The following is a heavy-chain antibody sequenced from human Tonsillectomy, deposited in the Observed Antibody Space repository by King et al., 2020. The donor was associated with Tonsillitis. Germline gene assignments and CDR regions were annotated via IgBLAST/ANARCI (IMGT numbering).Heavy chain of an antibody. J-gene: IGHJ4*02. V-gene: IGHV3-48*01. D-gene: IGHD3-22*01. CDR2: ISSSSSTI. CDR3: ARDPNYYDSSGYYGY. CDR1: GFTFSSYS. Sequence: VQLVESGGGLVQPGGSLRLSCAASGFTFSSYSMNWVRQAPGKGLEWISYISSSSSTIYYADSVKGRRFTISRDNAKNSLYLQMNSLRAEDTAVYYCARDPNYYDSSGYYGYWGQGTLVTVSS.